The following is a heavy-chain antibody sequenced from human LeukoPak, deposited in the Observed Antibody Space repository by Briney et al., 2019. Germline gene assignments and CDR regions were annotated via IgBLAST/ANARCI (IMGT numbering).Heavy chain of an antibody. CDR2: ISYDGSNK. D-gene: IGHD1-26*01. J-gene: IGHJ4*02. CDR3: AKPEFSDSGSYYFDY. Sequence: PGGSLRLSCAASGFTFSSYDMHWVRQAPGKGLEWVAVISYDGSNKYYADSVQGRFTISRDNSKNTLYLQMNSLRAEDTAMYYCAKPEFSDSGSYYFDYWGQGTLVTVSS. V-gene: IGHV3-30*18. CDR1: GFTFSSYD.